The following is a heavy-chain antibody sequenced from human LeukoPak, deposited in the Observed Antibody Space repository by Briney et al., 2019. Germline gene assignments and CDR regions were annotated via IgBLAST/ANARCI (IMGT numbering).Heavy chain of an antibody. CDR1: GGSISNGLYY. CDR3: ARRGSGNGRTYAGMDV. V-gene: IGHV4-39*01. D-gene: IGHD2-8*01. J-gene: IGHJ6*02. CDR2: VLFTGSA. Sequence: SETLSLTCTVSGGSISNGLYYWDWIRQPPGKWLEWIGSVLFTGSAWVNPPLNSRVTMSVDTTKNQFSLKLRSVSAGDTAVYYCARRGSGNGRTYAGMDVWGQGTTVTVSS.